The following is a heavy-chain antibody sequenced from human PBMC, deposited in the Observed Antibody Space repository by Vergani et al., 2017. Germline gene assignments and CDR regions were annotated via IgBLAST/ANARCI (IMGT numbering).Heavy chain of an antibody. J-gene: IGHJ5*02. CDR2: ISYDGSNK. CDR1: GFTFSSYA. D-gene: IGHD3-9*01. V-gene: IGHV3-30-3*01. Sequence: VQLVESGGGLVQPGGSLRLSCAASGFTFSSYAMHWVRQAPGKGLEWVAVISYDGSNKYYADSVKGRFTISRDNSKNTLYRQMNSLRAEDTAVYYLARDVGGPPYDILTGWTSGWFDPWGQGTLVTVSS. CDR3: ARDVGGPPYDILTGWTSGWFDP.